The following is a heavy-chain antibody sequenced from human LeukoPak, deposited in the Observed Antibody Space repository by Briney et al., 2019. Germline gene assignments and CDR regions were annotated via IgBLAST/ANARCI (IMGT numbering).Heavy chain of an antibody. D-gene: IGHD6-19*01. CDR2: ISWNSYSI. CDR1: GFTFDDYA. CDR3: AKGEKKWLARQPNY. V-gene: IGHV3-9*01. J-gene: IGHJ4*02. Sequence: PGRSLRLSCAASGFTFDDYAMHWVRQAPGKGLEWVSGISWNSYSIGYADSVKGRFTISRGNAKNSLYLQMNSLKTEDTALYYCAKGEKKWLARQPNYWGQGTLVTVSS.